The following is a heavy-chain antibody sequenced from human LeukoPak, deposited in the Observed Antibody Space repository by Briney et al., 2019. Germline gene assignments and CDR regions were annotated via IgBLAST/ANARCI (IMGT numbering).Heavy chain of an antibody. J-gene: IGHJ6*02. CDR1: GFTFSSYG. V-gene: IGHV3-33*01. CDR2: IWYDGSNK. Sequence: GGSLRLSCAASGFTFSSYGMHWVRQAPGKGLEWVAVIWYDGSNKYYADSVKGRFTISRDNSKNTLYLQMNSLRAEDTAVYYCARGMAIRSGWPNYYYYGMDVWGQGTTVTVS. CDR3: ARGMAIRSGWPNYYYYGMDV. D-gene: IGHD6-19*01.